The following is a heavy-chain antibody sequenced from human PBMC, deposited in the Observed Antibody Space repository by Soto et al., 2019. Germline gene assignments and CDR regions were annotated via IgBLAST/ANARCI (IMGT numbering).Heavy chain of an antibody. CDR1: GGSIASVESY. D-gene: IGHD4-17*01. Sequence: SETLSLTCTVSGGSIASVESYWSWIRQHPGKGLEWIGYIYYSGSTYYNPSLKSRLTISFDSSKNQFSLRLSSVTAADKAVYYCVRVGDYEQFYFDDWGQGTLVSVS. CDR2: IYYSGST. V-gene: IGHV4-31*03. CDR3: VRVGDYEQFYFDD. J-gene: IGHJ4*02.